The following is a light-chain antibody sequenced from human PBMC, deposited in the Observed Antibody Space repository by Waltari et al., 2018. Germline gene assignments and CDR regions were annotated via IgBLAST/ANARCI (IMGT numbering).Light chain of an antibody. CDR3: NSYTSTSTYV. CDR2: EVT. Sequence: QSALTQPASVSGSPGQSITISCTGTTNDVGAYYYVSWYQQHPGKAPKLIIYEVTYLPSGFSSLFAGSKSGNTAALTISGLQAEDEADYYCNSYTSTSTYVFGTGTKVTVL. CDR1: TNDVGAYYY. V-gene: IGLV2-14*01. J-gene: IGLJ1*01.